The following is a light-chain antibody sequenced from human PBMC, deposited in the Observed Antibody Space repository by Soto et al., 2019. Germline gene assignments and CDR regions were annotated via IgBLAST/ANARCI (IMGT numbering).Light chain of an antibody. CDR1: QSVSSNY. CDR2: AAS. CDR3: QKYGSAFT. Sequence: EIVLTQSPGTLSLSPGERATLSCRASQSVSSNYLAWYQHKPGQGPGLLIYAASSRATGIPDRFSGSGSGTDFTLTISRLEPEDSALYYCQKYGSAFTFGPGTKVDIK. J-gene: IGKJ3*01. V-gene: IGKV3-20*01.